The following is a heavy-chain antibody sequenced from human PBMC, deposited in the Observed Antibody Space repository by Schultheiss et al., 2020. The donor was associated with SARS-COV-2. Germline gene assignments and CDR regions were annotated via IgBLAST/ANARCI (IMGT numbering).Heavy chain of an antibody. CDR3: ARSLNYASVYYYYYGMDV. CDR2: ISGSGGST. V-gene: IGHV3-74*01. Sequence: GGSLRLSCAASGFTFSSYWMHWVRQAPGKGLVWVSTISGSGGSTYYADSVKGRFTISRDNAKNTLYLQMNSLRAEDTAVYYCARSLNYASVYYYYYGMDVWGQGTTVTVSS. D-gene: IGHD4-11*01. CDR1: GFTFSSYW. J-gene: IGHJ6*02.